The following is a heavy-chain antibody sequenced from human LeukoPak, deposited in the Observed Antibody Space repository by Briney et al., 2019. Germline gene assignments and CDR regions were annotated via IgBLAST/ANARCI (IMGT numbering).Heavy chain of an antibody. CDR2: ITDTGGDT. CDR1: GFTFSGYA. Sequence: TGGSLRLSCAASGFTFSGYAMSWVRQAPGKGLEWVSAITDTGGDTYHADSVKGRLTISRDNSKDTLYLQMISLRAEDTALYYCTKGSSSSRPYYFDYWGQGTLVTVSS. V-gene: IGHV3-23*01. D-gene: IGHD6-6*01. CDR3: TKGSSSSRPYYFDY. J-gene: IGHJ4*02.